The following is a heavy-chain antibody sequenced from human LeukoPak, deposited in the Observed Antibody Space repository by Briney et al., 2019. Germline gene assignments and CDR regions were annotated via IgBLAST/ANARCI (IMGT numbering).Heavy chain of an antibody. CDR1: GGSFSGYY. V-gene: IGHV4-34*01. D-gene: IGHD5-24*01. CDR3: ARDGYNPNLDI. CDR2: INHSGST. Sequence: PSETLSLTCAVYGGSFSGYYWSWIRQPPGKGLEWIGEINHSGSTNYNPSLKSRVTISVDTSKNQFSLKLSSVTAADTAVYYCARDGYNPNLDIWGQGTMVTVSS. J-gene: IGHJ3*02.